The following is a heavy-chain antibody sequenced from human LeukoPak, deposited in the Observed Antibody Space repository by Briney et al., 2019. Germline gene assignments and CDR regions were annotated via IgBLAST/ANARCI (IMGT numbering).Heavy chain of an antibody. J-gene: IGHJ4*02. V-gene: IGHV4-39*07. CDR1: GGSISSSSYY. Sequence: SETLSLTCTVSGGSISSSSYYWGWIRQPPWKGLEWIGSIYYSGSTYYNPSLKSRVTISVDTSKNQFSLKLSSVTAADTAVYYCARETVAGTNYFDYWGQGTLVTVSS. D-gene: IGHD6-19*01. CDR3: ARETVAGTNYFDY. CDR2: IYYSGST.